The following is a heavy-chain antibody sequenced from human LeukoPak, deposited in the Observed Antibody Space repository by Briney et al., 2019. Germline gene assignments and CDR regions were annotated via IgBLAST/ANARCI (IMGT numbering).Heavy chain of an antibody. J-gene: IGHJ3*02. D-gene: IGHD3-22*01. V-gene: IGHV1-2*02. Sequence: ASVKVSCKASGYTFTGYYMRWVRQAPGQGLEWMGWINPNSGGTNYAQKFQGRVTMTRDTSISTAYMELSRLRSDDTAVYYCASDYYDSSGYSDPDAFDIWGQGTIVTVSS. CDR1: GYTFTGYY. CDR2: INPNSGGT. CDR3: ASDYYDSSGYSDPDAFDI.